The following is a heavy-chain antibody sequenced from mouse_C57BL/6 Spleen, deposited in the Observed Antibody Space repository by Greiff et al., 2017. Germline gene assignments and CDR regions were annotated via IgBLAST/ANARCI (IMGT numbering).Heavy chain of an antibody. CDR3: ARKTAMGWLLSFDY. CDR2: INPNNGGT. J-gene: IGHJ2*01. D-gene: IGHD2-3*01. CDR1: GYTFTDYY. V-gene: IGHV1-26*01. Sequence: EVQLQQSGPELVKPGASVKISCKASGYTFTDYYMNWVKQSHGKSLEWIGAINPNNGGTSYNQKFKGKATLTVDKSSSTAYMELRSLTSEDSAVYYCARKTAMGWLLSFDYWGQGTTLTVSS.